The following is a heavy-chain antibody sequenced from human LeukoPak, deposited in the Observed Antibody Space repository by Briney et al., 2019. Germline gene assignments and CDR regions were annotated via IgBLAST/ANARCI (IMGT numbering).Heavy chain of an antibody. Sequence: ASVKVSCKASGYTFTSYDINWVRQATGQGLEWMGWMNPNSGNTGYAQKFQGRVTMTRNTSISTAYMELSRLRSDDTAVYYCARTKRYCSSTSCYAYYFDYWGQGTLVTVSS. CDR3: ARTKRYCSSTSCYAYYFDY. CDR2: MNPNSGNT. J-gene: IGHJ4*02. CDR1: GYTFTSYD. D-gene: IGHD2-2*01. V-gene: IGHV1-8*01.